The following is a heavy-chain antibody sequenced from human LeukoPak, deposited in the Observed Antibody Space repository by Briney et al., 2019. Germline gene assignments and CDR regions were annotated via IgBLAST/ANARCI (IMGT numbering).Heavy chain of an antibody. Sequence: GGSLRLSCAASGFTFSSYGMHWVRQAPGKGLEWVSAISGSGGSTYYADSVKGRFTISRDNSKNTLYLQMNSLRAEDTAVYYCAKAPLGSGYYVFDYWGQGTLVTVSS. CDR2: ISGSGGST. V-gene: IGHV3-23*01. CDR3: AKAPLGSGYYVFDY. J-gene: IGHJ4*02. D-gene: IGHD3-3*01. CDR1: GFTFSSYG.